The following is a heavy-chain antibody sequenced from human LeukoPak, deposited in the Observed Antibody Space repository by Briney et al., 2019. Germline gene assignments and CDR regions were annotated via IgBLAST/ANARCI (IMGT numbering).Heavy chain of an antibody. V-gene: IGHV4-59*08. CDR1: GGSISSYY. J-gene: IGHJ4*02. D-gene: IGHD1-26*01. Sequence: PSETLSLTCTVSGGSISSYYWSWIRQPPGKGLEWIGYIYYSGSTNYNPSLESRVTISVDTSKNQFSLKLSSVTAADTAVYYCARGARGSYSYWGQGTLVTVSS. CDR3: ARGARGSYSY. CDR2: IYYSGST.